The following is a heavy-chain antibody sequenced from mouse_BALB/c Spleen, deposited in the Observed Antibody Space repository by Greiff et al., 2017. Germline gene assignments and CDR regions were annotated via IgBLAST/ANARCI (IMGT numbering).Heavy chain of an antibody. CDR3: ARGGDYYGSSGFAY. D-gene: IGHD1-1*01. CDR2: ISSGGST. Sequence: EVQRVESGGGLVKPGGSLKLSCAASGFTFSSYAMSWVRQTPEKRLEWVASISSGGSTYYPDSVKGRFTISRDNARNILYLQMSSLRSEDTAMYYCARGGDYYGSSGFAYWGQGTLVTVSA. J-gene: IGHJ3*01. CDR1: GFTFSSYA. V-gene: IGHV5-6-5*01.